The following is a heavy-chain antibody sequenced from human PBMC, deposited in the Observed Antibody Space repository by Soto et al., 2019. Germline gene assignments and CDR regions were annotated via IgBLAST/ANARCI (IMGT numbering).Heavy chain of an antibody. V-gene: IGHV4-34*01. CDR1: GGSFSGYY. D-gene: IGHD6-19*01. CDR2: INHSGST. Sequence: KPSETLSLTCAVYGGSFSGYYWSWIRQPPWKGLEWIGEINHSGSTNYTPSLKSRVTISLDTSKSQFSRQLFFVPAADPAVYYCPRGPGYSSGCFDYWGQGTLVTVSS. CDR3: PRGPGYSSGCFDY. J-gene: IGHJ4*02.